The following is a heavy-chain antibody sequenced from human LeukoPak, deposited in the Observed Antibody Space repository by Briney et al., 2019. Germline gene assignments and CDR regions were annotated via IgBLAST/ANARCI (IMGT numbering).Heavy chain of an antibody. CDR3: ATHAWGGVVINWFDP. Sequence: PSETLSLTCAVSGYSISSGYFWGWIRQPPGKGLEWIGSIYHSGSTYYNPSLKSRVTISVDTSKNQFSLKLSSVTAAATAVYYAATHAWGGVVINWFDPWGQGTLVTVSS. J-gene: IGHJ5*02. V-gene: IGHV4-38-2*01. D-gene: IGHD3-3*01. CDR2: IYHSGST. CDR1: GYSISSGYF.